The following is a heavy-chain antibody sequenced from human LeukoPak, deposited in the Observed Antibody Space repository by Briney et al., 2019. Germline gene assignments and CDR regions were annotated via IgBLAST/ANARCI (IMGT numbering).Heavy chain of an antibody. V-gene: IGHV4-31*03. CDR3: ARGGYYDPPRDY. CDR2: IYYSGST. CDR1: GGSISSGGYY. D-gene: IGHD3-16*01. Sequence: PSETLSLTCTVSGGSISSGGYYWSWIRQHPGKGLEWIGYIYYSGSTYYNPSLKSRVTISVDTSKNQFSLKLSSVTAADTAVYYCARGGYYDPPRDYWGQGTLVTVSS. J-gene: IGHJ4*02.